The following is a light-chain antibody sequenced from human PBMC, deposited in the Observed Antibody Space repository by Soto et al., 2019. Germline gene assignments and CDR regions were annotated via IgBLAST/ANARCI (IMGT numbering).Light chain of an antibody. V-gene: IGKV1-39*01. Sequence: DIQMTQSPSSLSASVGDRVTITCRASLSVYTYLSWFQHKPGKAPELLIYSASTLQSGVPSRFSGSGSGTDFSLTISSLQPEDIATYYCQQSYSTPWTLGQGTKVEIK. CDR1: LSVYTY. CDR2: SAS. J-gene: IGKJ1*01. CDR3: QQSYSTPWT.